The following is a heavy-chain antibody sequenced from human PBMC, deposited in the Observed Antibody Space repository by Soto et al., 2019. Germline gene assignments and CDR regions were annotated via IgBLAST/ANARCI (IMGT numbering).Heavy chain of an antibody. CDR2: TSYDGSQK. Sequence: QVQLVESGGGVVQPGGSLRLSCVASGITFSSYAMVWVRQPPGKGLEWVAVTSYDGSQKYYADSVKGRLTISRDNSENTLFLQMNSLRAEDTAVYYCARETYSIGHGVGYYDLWGRGTLVTVSS. CDR1: GITFSSYA. V-gene: IGHV3-30*04. J-gene: IGHJ2*01. CDR3: ARETYSIGHGVGYYDL. D-gene: IGHD6-19*01.